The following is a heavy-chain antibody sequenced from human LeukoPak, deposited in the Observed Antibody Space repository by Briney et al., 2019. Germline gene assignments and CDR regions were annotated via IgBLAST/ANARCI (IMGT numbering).Heavy chain of an antibody. CDR3: ARDGDTVLTRGYYYYMDV. J-gene: IGHJ6*03. CDR2: ISSSGSTI. D-gene: IGHD4-23*01. V-gene: IGHV3-48*03. CDR1: GFTFSSYE. Sequence: GGSLRLSCAASGFTFSSYEMNWVRQAPGKGLEWVLYISSSGSTIYYADSVKGRFTISRDNAKNSLYLQMNSLRAEDTALYYCARDGDTVLTRGYYYYMDVWGKGTTVTVSS.